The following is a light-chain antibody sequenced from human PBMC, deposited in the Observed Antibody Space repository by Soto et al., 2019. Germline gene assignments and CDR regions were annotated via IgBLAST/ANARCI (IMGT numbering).Light chain of an antibody. J-gene: IGKJ1*01. CDR3: QQYNSFST. Sequence: DIPMTQSPSTLSAYVGARVTITCRASQGIRTWLAWFQQKPGKAPKLLIYDASILKSGVPSRFSGSGSGTEFTLTISSLQPDDFATYYCQQYNSFSTFGQGTRVDLK. V-gene: IGKV1-5*01. CDR2: DAS. CDR1: QGIRTW.